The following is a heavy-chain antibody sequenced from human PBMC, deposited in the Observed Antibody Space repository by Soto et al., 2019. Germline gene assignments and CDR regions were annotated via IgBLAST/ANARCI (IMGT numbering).Heavy chain of an antibody. CDR2: MNPNSGNT. CDR3: ARRALSSSWYYYYYNGMDV. V-gene: IGHV1-8*01. D-gene: IGHD6-13*01. CDR1: GYTFTSYD. Sequence: QVQLVQSGAEVKKPGASVKVSCKASGYTFTSYDINWVRQATGQGLEWMGWMNPNSGNTGDAQKFQGRVTMTRNTATSTAYMELSSPRSEDTAVYYCARRALSSSWYYYYYNGMDVWGQGTTVTVSS. J-gene: IGHJ6*02.